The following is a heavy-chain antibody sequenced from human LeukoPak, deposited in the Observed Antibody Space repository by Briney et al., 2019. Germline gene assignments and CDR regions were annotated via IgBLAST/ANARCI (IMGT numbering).Heavy chain of an antibody. CDR1: SSSSYY. CDR2: INHNGNVN. V-gene: IGHV3-7*03. J-gene: IGHJ6*02. Sequence: SSSSYYWGWIRQAPGKGLEWVASINHNGNVNYYVDSVKGRFTISRDNAKNSLYLQMSNLRAEDTAVYFCARGGGLDVWGQGATVTVSS. CDR3: ARGGGLDV. D-gene: IGHD3-16*01.